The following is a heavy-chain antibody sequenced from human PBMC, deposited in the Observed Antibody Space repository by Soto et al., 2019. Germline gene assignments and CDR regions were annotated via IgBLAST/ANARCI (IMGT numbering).Heavy chain of an antibody. CDR2: ISYDGSNK. CDR1: GFTFSSYG. D-gene: IGHD3-22*01. V-gene: IGHV3-30*03. J-gene: IGHJ4*02. CDR3: ARATGYYHTSGSDS. Sequence: HPGGSLRLSCAASGFTFSSYGMHWVRQAPGKGLEWVAVISYDGSNKYYADSVKGRFTISRDNSKNTLYLQMNSLRAEDTAVYYCARATGYYHTSGSDSWGQGTLVTVSS.